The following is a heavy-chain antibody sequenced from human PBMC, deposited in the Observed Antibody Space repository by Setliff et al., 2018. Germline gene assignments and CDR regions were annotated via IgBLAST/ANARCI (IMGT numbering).Heavy chain of an antibody. Sequence: SETLSLTCGVSGGGGSFSAYYWSWIRQPPGKGLEWIGEISPGGSTIYNTSLESRLTISVDTSKNQFSLKLRSVTAADTAVYYCARTGTYRYFDSWGQGTLVTVSS. CDR1: GGGGSFSAYY. D-gene: IGHD1-1*01. CDR2: ISPGGST. J-gene: IGHJ4*02. CDR3: ARTGTYRYFDS. V-gene: IGHV4-34*01.